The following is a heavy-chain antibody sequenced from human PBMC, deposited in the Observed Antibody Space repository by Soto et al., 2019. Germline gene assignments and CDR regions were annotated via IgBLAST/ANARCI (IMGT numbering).Heavy chain of an antibody. V-gene: IGHV3-66*01. CDR2: IYSGGST. CDR3: ASDTMVRGVTRFDP. CDR1: GFTVSSNY. J-gene: IGHJ5*02. Sequence: LRLSCAASGFTVSSNYMSWVRQAPGKGLEWVSVIYSGGSTYYADSVKGRFTISRDNSKNTLYLQMNSLRAEDTAVYYCASDTMVRGVTRFDPWGQGTLVTVSS. D-gene: IGHD3-10*01.